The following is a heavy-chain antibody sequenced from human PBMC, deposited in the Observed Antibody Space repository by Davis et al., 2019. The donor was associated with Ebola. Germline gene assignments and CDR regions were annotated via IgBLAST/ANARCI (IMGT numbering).Heavy chain of an antibody. Sequence: SVTVSCKASGGSFRSNGVGWVRPAPGQGLEWMGRLIPLLGPPDYAQKFQGRLTITADESTSTAYMELSRLNFNDTAVYYCARGKDGTLIPAAILFAFDPWGQGTLVTVSS. V-gene: IGHV1-69*11. D-gene: IGHD2-2*01. CDR1: GGSFRSNG. CDR2: LIPLLGPP. J-gene: IGHJ5*02. CDR3: ARGKDGTLIPAAILFAFDP.